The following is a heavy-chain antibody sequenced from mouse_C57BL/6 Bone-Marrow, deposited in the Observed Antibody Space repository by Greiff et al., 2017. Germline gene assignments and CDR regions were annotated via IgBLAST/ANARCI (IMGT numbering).Heavy chain of an antibody. CDR1: GFTFSSYA. D-gene: IGHD4-1*01. Sequence: EVQGVESGGGLVKPGGSLKLSCAASGFTFSSYAMSWVRQTPEKRLEWVATLSDGGSYTYYPDTVKGRFTISRDNAKNNLCLQMSHLKSEDTAMYYCARAPLLLGAWFAYWGQGTLVTVSA. J-gene: IGHJ3*01. CDR2: LSDGGSYT. CDR3: ARAPLLLGAWFAY. V-gene: IGHV5-4*01.